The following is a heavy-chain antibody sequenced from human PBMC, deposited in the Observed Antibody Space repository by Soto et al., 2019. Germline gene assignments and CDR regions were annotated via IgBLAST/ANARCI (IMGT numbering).Heavy chain of an antibody. V-gene: IGHV4-59*01. Sequence: LSLTCTVSGGSISSNYWTWIRQPPGKGLEWIGYVYNSGSTNYNPSLKSRVTISEDTPKSQFSLKVNSMTAADTAVYYCARYRREAVAGYTLDNWGQGILVTVSS. CDR2: VYNSGST. J-gene: IGHJ4*02. D-gene: IGHD6-13*01. CDR3: ARYRREAVAGYTLDN. CDR1: GGSISSNY.